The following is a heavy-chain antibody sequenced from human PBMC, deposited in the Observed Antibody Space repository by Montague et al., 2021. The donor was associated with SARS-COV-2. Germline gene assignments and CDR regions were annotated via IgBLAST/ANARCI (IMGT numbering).Heavy chain of an antibody. V-gene: IGHV4-34*01. CDR3: ARLRDGVVPSPILGVGPYYSYYYMDV. Sequence: SETLSLTCAVHGTSFSGYYWNWIRQPPGKGLEWIGEINHGGSTKYSPSLTRLLTISAYTSKNQFSLKLTSVAAADTAVYYCARLRDGVVPSPILGVGPYYSYYYMDVWGRGTTVTVSS. CDR1: GTSFSGYY. CDR2: INHGGST. D-gene: IGHD3-10*01. J-gene: IGHJ6*03.